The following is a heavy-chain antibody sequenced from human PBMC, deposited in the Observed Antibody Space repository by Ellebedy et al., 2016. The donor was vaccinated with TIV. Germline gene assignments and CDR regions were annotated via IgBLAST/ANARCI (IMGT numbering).Heavy chain of an antibody. CDR3: VRVLTGGQFEH. CDR2: VSRSGST. V-gene: IGHV4-38-2*01. J-gene: IGHJ4*02. D-gene: IGHD7-27*01. CDR1: GYSISSGYY. Sequence: MPSETLSLTCAVSGYSISSGYYWGWIRQPPGKGLEWIGSVSRSGSTYYGSSLKSRVTITRDTSKNQFSLKLTSVTAADTAVYYCVRVLTGGQFEHWGQGTLVTVSS.